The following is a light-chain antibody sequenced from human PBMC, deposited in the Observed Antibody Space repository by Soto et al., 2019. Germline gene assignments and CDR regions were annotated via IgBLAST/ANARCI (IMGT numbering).Light chain of an antibody. Sequence: EIVMTQSPATLSVSPGERATISCRASQGVSSNLAWYQQKPGQAPRLLIYGASTRATGIPARFSGSGSGTEFTLTISSLQSEDFAVYYCQQYNNWPPPLTFGGGTKVEI. J-gene: IGKJ4*01. V-gene: IGKV3-15*01. CDR1: QGVSSN. CDR3: QQYNNWPPPLT. CDR2: GAS.